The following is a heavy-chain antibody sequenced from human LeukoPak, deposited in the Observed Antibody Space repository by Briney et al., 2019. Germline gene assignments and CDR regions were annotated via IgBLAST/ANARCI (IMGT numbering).Heavy chain of an antibody. V-gene: IGHV1-69*13. CDR1: GGTFSSYA. J-gene: IGHJ4*02. CDR3: ARPKTYYYEDTDLKVWVRGPLDY. Sequence: SVNVSFKASGGTFSSYALSWVRQAPGQGLEWMGGIIPFFGTPNYAQRFQDRVTISADESTSTFYMELRSLRSEDTAVYYCARPKTYYYEDTDLKVWVRGPLDYWGQGTLVTVSS. D-gene: IGHD3-22*01. CDR2: IIPFFGTP.